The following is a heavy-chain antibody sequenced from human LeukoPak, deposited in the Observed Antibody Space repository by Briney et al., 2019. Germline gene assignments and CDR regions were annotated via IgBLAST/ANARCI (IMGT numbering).Heavy chain of an antibody. Sequence: PGRSLRLSCAASGFTFSSYGMHWVRQAPGEGLEWVAVISYDGSNKYYADSVKGRFTISRDNSKNTLYLQMNSLRAEDTAVYYCAKEGIAAAGIIYYYYYMDVWGKGTTVTVSS. CDR2: ISYDGSNK. CDR3: AKEGIAAAGIIYYYYYMDV. V-gene: IGHV3-30*18. CDR1: GFTFSSYG. D-gene: IGHD6-13*01. J-gene: IGHJ6*03.